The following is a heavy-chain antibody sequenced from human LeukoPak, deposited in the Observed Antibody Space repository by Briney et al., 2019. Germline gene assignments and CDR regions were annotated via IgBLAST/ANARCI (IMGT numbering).Heavy chain of an antibody. J-gene: IGHJ5*02. Sequence: PGRSLRLSCAAPGFTFSSYGMHWVRQAPGKGLEWVAVISYDGSNKYYADSVKGRFTISRDNSKNTLYLQMNSLRAEDTAVYYCAKSPLEGSGWYEYWFDPWGQGTLVTVSS. V-gene: IGHV3-30*18. CDR3: AKSPLEGSGWYEYWFDP. D-gene: IGHD6-19*01. CDR2: ISYDGSNK. CDR1: GFTFSSYG.